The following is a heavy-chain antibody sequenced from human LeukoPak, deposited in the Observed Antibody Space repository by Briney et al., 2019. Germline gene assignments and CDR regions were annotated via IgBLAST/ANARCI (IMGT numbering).Heavy chain of an antibody. Sequence: ISSTGSTIYYADSVKGRFTISRDNAKNSLYLQMNSLRAGDTAVYYCARETDSTLFDHWGQGTLVTVSS. CDR2: SSTGSTI. V-gene: IGHV3-48*03. CDR3: ARETDSTLFDH. J-gene: IGHJ4*02. D-gene: IGHD2-2*01.